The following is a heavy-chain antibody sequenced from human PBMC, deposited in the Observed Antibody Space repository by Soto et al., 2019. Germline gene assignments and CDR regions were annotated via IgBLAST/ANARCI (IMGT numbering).Heavy chain of an antibody. Sequence: PSETLSLTCAVYGGSFSGYYWAWIRQPPGKGLEWIGEIGHSGNTNYNPSLKSRVTFSVDTSKNQFSLELGSVTAADTAAYYCARGGIADRLQTWGQGTLVTVSS. CDR2: IGHSGNT. CDR1: GGSFSGYY. V-gene: IGHV4-34*01. CDR3: ARGGIADRLQT. D-gene: IGHD6-13*01. J-gene: IGHJ1*01.